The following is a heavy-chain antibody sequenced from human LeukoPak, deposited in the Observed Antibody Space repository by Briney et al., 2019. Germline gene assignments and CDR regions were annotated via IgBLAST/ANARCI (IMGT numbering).Heavy chain of an antibody. CDR2: ISYDGSNK. CDR3: AKDLHRIAAAGYFDY. V-gene: IGHV3-30*18. D-gene: IGHD6-13*01. Sequence: PGGSLRLSCAASGFTFSSYGMHWVRQAPGKGLEWVAVISYDGSNKYYADSVKGRFTISRDNSKNTLYLQMNSLRAEDTAVYYCAKDLHRIAAAGYFDYWGRGTLVTVSS. CDR1: GFTFSSYG. J-gene: IGHJ4*02.